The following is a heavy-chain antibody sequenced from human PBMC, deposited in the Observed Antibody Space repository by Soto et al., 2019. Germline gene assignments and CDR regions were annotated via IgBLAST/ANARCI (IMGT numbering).Heavy chain of an antibody. CDR1: GFTFSNYW. Sequence: PGGSLRLSCAASGFTFSNYWMHWVRQAPGKGLVWVSRINSDGGSTYYADSVKGRFTISRDNAKNTLYLQMNSLRDEDTALYYCVRQGFEPWGQGTPVTVSS. CDR2: INSDGGST. J-gene: IGHJ5*02. D-gene: IGHD3-9*01. CDR3: VRQGFEP. V-gene: IGHV3-74*01.